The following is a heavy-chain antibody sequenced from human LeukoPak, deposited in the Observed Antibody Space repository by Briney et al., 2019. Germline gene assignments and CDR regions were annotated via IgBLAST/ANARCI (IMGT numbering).Heavy chain of an antibody. CDR3: ARGGLTWFGELLPTNWFDP. CDR1: GFTLSSYN. CDR2: IRNSGNTI. J-gene: IGHJ5*02. Sequence: GGSLRLSCAVSGFTLSSYNMNWVRQAPGKGLEWVSYIRNSGNTIYYADSVKGRFTISRDNAKNSLYLQMNSLRAEDTAVYYCARGGLTWFGELLPTNWFDPWGQGTLVTVSS. V-gene: IGHV3-48*04. D-gene: IGHD3-10*01.